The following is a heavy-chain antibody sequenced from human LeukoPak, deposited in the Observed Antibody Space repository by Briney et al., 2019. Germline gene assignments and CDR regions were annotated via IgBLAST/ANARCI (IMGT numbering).Heavy chain of an antibody. V-gene: IGHV3-15*01. CDR1: GFTFSNAW. J-gene: IGHJ6*03. CDR3: TTGLCSSTSCPYYYYYYYMDV. D-gene: IGHD2-2*01. CDR2: IKSNTDGGTT. Sequence: GGSLRLSCAASGFTFSNAWMSWVRQAPGKGLEWVGRIKSNTDGGTTDYAEPVEGRFTITRDDPKTTLFLQMNSLKTEDTAVYYCTTGLCSSTSCPYYYYYYYMDVWGKGTTVTVFS.